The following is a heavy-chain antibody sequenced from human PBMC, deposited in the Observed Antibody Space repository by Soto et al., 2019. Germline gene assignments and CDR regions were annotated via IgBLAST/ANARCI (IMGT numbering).Heavy chain of an antibody. Sequence: SETLSLTCTGSGGSISSYYWSWIRQPAVKGLEWIGRIYTSGSTNYNPSLKSRVTMSVDTSKNQFSLKLSSVTAADTAVYYCASEYSIHLTVVHHSGRFAPWGKGTPVTVS. CDR3: ASEYSIHLTVVHHSGRFAP. V-gene: IGHV4-4*07. J-gene: IGHJ5*02. CDR1: GGSISSYY. D-gene: IGHD2-15*01. CDR2: IYTSGST.